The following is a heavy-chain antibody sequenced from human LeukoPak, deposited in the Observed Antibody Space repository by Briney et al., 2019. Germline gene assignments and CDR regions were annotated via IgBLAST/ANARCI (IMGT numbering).Heavy chain of an antibody. D-gene: IGHD3-3*01. V-gene: IGHV3-53*01. J-gene: IGHJ6*02. CDR2: IYSGGST. Sequence: PGGSLRLSCAASGFTVSSNYMSWVRQAPGKGLEWVSVIYSGGSTYYADSVKGRFTISRDNSKNTLYLQMNSLRAEDTAVYYCARDFSPGVPYYDFWSGYSANYYYYGMDVWGQGTTDTVSS. CDR1: GFTVSSNY. CDR3: ARDFSPGVPYYDFWSGYSANYYYYGMDV.